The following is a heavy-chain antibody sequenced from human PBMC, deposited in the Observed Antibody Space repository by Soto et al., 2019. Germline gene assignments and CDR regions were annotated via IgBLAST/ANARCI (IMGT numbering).Heavy chain of an antibody. D-gene: IGHD3-22*01. CDR2: IIPIFGTA. CDR1: GGTFSSYA. J-gene: IGHJ3*02. V-gene: IGHV1-69*01. Sequence: QVQLVQSGAEVKKPGSSVKVSCKASGGTFSSYAISWVRQAPGQGLEWMGGIIPIFGTANYAQKFQGRVTITADESTSTSYMDLSSLRSEDTAVYFCATLAPDSSGYLDAFDIWGQGTMDTVSS. CDR3: ATLAPDSSGYLDAFDI.